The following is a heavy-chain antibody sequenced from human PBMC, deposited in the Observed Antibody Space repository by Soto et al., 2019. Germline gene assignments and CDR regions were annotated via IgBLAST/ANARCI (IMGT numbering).Heavy chain of an antibody. V-gene: IGHV3-30-3*01. J-gene: IGHJ4*02. Sequence: QVQLVESGGGVVQPGGSLRLSCAASGFTFSDHAMHWVRQAAGKGLEWVAIISYDGSSKDYADSVKGRFTISRDNSKNTLYLQMNRLRPEDTAVSYYARHPYYDILAVTTAYLNYWGQGTLVTVSS. D-gene: IGHD3-9*01. CDR1: GFTFSDHA. CDR3: ARHPYYDILAVTTAYLNY. CDR2: ISYDGSSK.